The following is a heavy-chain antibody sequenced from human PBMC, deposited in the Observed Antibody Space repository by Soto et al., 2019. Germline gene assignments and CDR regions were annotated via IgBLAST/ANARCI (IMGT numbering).Heavy chain of an antibody. CDR2: ISSSGSFT. J-gene: IGHJ5*01. CDR1: GFTFSTNS. V-gene: IGHV3-21*01. D-gene: IGHD1-7*01. CDR3: ARDPPTATTLDWSDS. Sequence: GGSLRLSCVASGFTFSTNSMGWVRQAPGKGLEWVSSISSSGSFTSRAESVKGRFTISRDNARNSLYLQMNSLKAEDTAVYYCARDPPTATTLDWSDSWGQGTLVTVSS.